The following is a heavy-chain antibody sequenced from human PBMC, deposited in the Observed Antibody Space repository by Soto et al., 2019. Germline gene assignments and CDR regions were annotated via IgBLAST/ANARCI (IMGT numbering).Heavy chain of an antibody. D-gene: IGHD4-17*01. V-gene: IGHV3-74*01. Sequence: EVQLVESGGGLVQPGGSLRLYCAASVFTFSSYWMHWVRQAPGKGLVWVSRINGDGSSTGYADSVKGRFTISRDNAKNTLYLQMNSLRAEDTAVYYCARESDGANSLWGQGTLVTVSS. CDR3: ARESDGANSL. CDR1: VFTFSSYW. CDR2: INGDGSST. J-gene: IGHJ4*02.